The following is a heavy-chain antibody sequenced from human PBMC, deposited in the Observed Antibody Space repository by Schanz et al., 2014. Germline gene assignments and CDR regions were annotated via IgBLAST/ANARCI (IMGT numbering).Heavy chain of an antibody. V-gene: IGHV3-33*08. J-gene: IGHJ4*02. CDR1: GITFSDYA. Sequence: VQLVESGGGLVQPGGSLRLSCAASGITFSDYAMSWVRQAPGKGLEWVAVIYYDGGLRFFADSVRGRVTISRDNSNNMVYLQMNSLSAEDTAIYYCTKWANEGGGGYCHFDLWGQGTLVTVSS. CDR3: TKWANEGGGGYCHFDL. CDR2: IYYDGGLR. D-gene: IGHD2-21*01.